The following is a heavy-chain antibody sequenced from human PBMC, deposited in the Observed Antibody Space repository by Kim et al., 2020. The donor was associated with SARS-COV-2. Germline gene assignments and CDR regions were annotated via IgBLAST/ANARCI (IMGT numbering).Heavy chain of an antibody. CDR3: ARDKISDIVVVPAAMHYYYYGMDV. J-gene: IGHJ6*02. CDR1: GDSVSSNSAA. D-gene: IGHD2-2*01. V-gene: IGHV6-1*01. Sequence: SQTFSLTCAISGDSVSSNSAAWNWIRQSPSRGLEWLGRTYYRSKWYNDYAVSVKSRITINPDTSKNQFSLQLNSVTPEDTAVYYCARDKISDIVVVPAAMHYYYYGMDVWGQGTTVTVSS. CDR2: TYYRSKWYN.